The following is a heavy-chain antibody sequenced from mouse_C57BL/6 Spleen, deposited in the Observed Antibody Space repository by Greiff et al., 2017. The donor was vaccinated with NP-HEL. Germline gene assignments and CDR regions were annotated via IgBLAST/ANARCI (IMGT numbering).Heavy chain of an antibody. CDR3: AIKIYDYAYARDY. D-gene: IGHD2-4*01. CDR1: GYTFTSYW. Sequence: QVQLQQPGTELVKPGASVKLSCKASGYTFTSYWMHWVKQRPGQGLEWIGNINPSNGGTNYNEKFKSKATLTVDKSSSTAYMQLSILTSEDSAVYYCAIKIYDYAYARDYGGQGTSVTVSS. J-gene: IGHJ4*01. V-gene: IGHV1-53*01. CDR2: INPSNGGT.